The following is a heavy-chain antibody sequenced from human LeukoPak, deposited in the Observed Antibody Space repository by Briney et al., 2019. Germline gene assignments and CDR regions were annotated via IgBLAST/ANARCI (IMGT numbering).Heavy chain of an antibody. CDR2: INPSTGRT. Sequence: ASVKVSCKASGYTFTAYYIHWVRQAPGQGLEWMGWINPSTGRTKYAQKFQGRVTMTRDTSISTAYMELRRLSSDDTAVYYCARGVRGSVVADATHWFDPWGQGTLGTVSS. J-gene: IGHJ5*02. D-gene: IGHD2-2*01. CDR3: ARGVRGSVVADATHWFDP. CDR1: GYTFTAYY. V-gene: IGHV1-2*02.